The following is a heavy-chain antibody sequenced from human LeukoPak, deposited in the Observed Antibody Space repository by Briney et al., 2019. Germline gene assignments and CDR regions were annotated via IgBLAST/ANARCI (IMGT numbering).Heavy chain of an antibody. J-gene: IGHJ5*02. V-gene: IGHV5-51*01. Sequence: GESLKISCKGSGYSFTSYWIGWVRQMPGKGLEWMGIIYPGDPDTRYSPSFEGQVTISADTSISTAYLQWSSLKASDTAMYYCARRNYYDGSGLNWFDPWGQGTLVTVSS. D-gene: IGHD3-22*01. CDR3: ARRNYYDGSGLNWFDP. CDR1: GYSFTSYW. CDR2: IYPGDPDT.